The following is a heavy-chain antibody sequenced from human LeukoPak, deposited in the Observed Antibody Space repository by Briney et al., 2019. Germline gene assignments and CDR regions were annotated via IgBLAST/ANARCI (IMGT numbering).Heavy chain of an antibody. CDR1: GGSISSSSYY. Sequence: SETLSLTCTVSGGSISSSSYYWGWIRQPPGKGLEWIGSIYYSGSTNYNPSLKSRVTISVDTSKNQFSLKLSSVTAADTAVYYCARLLDSSGYYYTRFDYWGQGTLVTVSS. D-gene: IGHD3-22*01. CDR2: IYYSGST. J-gene: IGHJ4*02. CDR3: ARLLDSSGYYYTRFDY. V-gene: IGHV4-39*07.